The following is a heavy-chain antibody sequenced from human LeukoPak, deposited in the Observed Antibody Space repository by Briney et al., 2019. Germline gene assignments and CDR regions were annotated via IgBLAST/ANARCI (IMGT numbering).Heavy chain of an antibody. CDR2: ISGSGGST. D-gene: IGHD2-2*01. Sequence: GGSLRLSCAASGFTFSSYAMSWVRQAPGKGLEWVSSISGSGGSTYYADSVKGRFTISRDNSKNTLYLQMNSLRAEDTAVYYCAKAIVPAATFELFDSWGQGALVTVSS. CDR1: GFTFSSYA. V-gene: IGHV3-23*01. J-gene: IGHJ4*02. CDR3: AKAIVPAATFELFDS.